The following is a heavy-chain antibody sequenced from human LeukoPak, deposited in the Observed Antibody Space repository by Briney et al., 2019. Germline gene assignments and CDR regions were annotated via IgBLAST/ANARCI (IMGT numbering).Heavy chain of an antibody. J-gene: IGHJ3*01. D-gene: IGHD3-3*01. CDR2: IRYDGSDS. CDR3: ALLGVVIPPDTYDV. Sequence: PGGSLRLSCAASGFTFSSYAMSWFRQAPGKGLDWVAFIRYDGSDSYYTDSVKGRFTISRDDSKKTLYLQMNSLRTEDTAVYYCALLGVVIPPDTYDVWGQGTLVTVSS. V-gene: IGHV3-30*02. CDR1: GFTFSSYA.